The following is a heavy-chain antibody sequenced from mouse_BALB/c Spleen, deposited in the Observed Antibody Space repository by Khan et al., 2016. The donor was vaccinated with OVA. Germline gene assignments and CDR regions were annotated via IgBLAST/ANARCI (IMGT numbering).Heavy chain of an antibody. Sequence: QVQLKESGAELSRPGASVKMSCKASGYTFTSNTMHWVKQRPGQGLEWIGYINPRSDYTIYSQKFKDKATLTADISSSTAYMQLSSLTSDDSAVYYCERRTGGYAMDYWGQGTSVTVSA. CDR1: GYTFTSNT. V-gene: IGHV1-4*01. J-gene: IGHJ4*01. CDR2: INPRSDYT. CDR3: ERRTGGYAMDY. D-gene: IGHD1-1*01.